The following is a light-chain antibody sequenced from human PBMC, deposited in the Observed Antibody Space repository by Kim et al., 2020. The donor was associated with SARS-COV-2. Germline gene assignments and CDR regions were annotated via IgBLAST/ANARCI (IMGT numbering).Light chain of an antibody. CDR1: SSNIGRNY. CDR3: ATWDDSLSGRV. V-gene: IGLV1-47*02. J-gene: IGLJ2*01. CDR2: TNN. Sequence: QSVLTQPPSASGTPGQSVTISCSGSSSNIGRNYVMWYQQLPGTAPKLLIFTNNQRPSGVPDRFSGSKSGTSASLAISGLRSEDEADYYCATWDDSLSGRVFGGGTQLTVL.